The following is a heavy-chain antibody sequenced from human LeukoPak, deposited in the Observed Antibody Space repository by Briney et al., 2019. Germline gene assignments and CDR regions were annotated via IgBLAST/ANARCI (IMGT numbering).Heavy chain of an antibody. D-gene: IGHD2-15*01. Sequence: SETLSLTCTVSGAYINNYYWTWIRQPAAQGPEWIGRLHATESAIYNPSLKGRGTMSLDTSKAQLSLTLTSVTAADSAVYYCASLSGGAAFYVWGKGKVVTVSS. CDR1: GAYINNYY. CDR3: ASLSGGAAFYV. V-gene: IGHV4-4*07. J-gene: IGHJ3*01. CDR2: LHATESA.